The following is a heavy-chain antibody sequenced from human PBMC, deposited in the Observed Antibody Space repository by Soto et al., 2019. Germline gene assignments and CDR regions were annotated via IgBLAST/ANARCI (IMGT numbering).Heavy chain of an antibody. J-gene: IGHJ5*02. CDR1: GGSFSGYY. V-gene: IGHV4-34*01. CDR3: ARVLILSFGVSVWFDP. CDR2: INHSGST. D-gene: IGHD3-10*01. Sequence: XATLSLTFAVYGGSFSGYYWSWIRQPPGKGLEWIGEINHSGSTNYNPSLKSRVTISVDTSKNQFSLKLSSVTAADTAVYYCARVLILSFGVSVWFDPWGQGTLVTVSS.